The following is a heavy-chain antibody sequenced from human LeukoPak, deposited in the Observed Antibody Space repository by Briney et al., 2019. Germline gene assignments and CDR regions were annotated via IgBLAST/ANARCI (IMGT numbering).Heavy chain of an antibody. J-gene: IGHJ4*02. D-gene: IGHD7-27*01. V-gene: IGHV3-30*02. CDR3: TRDANWALDY. CDR1: GFTLSTYG. Sequence: GGSLRLSCAASGFTLSTYGMHWVRQAPGKGLEWLAFIQSDERNKNYADSVKGRFTISRDISMNTLYLQMNSLTSEDTAMYYCTRDANWALDYWGQGTPVSVSS. CDR2: IQSDERNK.